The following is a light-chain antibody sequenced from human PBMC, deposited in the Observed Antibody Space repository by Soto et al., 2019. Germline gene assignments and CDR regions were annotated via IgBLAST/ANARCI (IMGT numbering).Light chain of an antibody. CDR2: DAS. CDR1: QSVSSKY. J-gene: IGKJ1*01. CDR3: QQRSNWPTWT. V-gene: IGKV3-11*01. Sequence: EIVLTQSPGTLSLSPGERATLSCRASQSVSSKYLAWYQQKPGQAPRVLIYDASNRATGIPARFSGSGSGTDFTLTISSLEPEDFAVYYCQQRSNWPTWTFGQGTKVEIK.